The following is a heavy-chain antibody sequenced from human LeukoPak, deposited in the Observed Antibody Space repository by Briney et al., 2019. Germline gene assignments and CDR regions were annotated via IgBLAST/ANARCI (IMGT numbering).Heavy chain of an antibody. CDR2: IYYSGST. V-gene: IGHV4-30-4*01. CDR3: ARGGRAAAGLPGDFDY. D-gene: IGHD6-13*01. CDR1: GGSISNGDYY. J-gene: IGHJ4*02. Sequence: SETLSLTCTVSGGSISNGDYYWSWIRQPPGKGLEWIGYIYYSGSTYYNPSLKSRVTISVDTSKNQFSLKLSSVTAADTAVYYCARGGRAAAGLPGDFDYWGQGTLVTVSS.